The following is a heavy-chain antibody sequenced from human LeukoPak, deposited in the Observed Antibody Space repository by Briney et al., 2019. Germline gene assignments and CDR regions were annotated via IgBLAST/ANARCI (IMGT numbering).Heavy chain of an antibody. CDR2: MNPNSGNT. D-gene: IGHD3-16*02. J-gene: IGHJ4*02. V-gene: IGHV1-8*01. CDR1: GYTFTSYD. Sequence: GASVKVSCKASGYTFTSYDINWVRQATGQGLEWMGWMNPNSGNTGYAQKFQGRVTMTRDTSISTAYMELSRLRSDDTAVYYCARGQLSSTIDYWGQGTLVTVSS. CDR3: ARGQLSSTIDY.